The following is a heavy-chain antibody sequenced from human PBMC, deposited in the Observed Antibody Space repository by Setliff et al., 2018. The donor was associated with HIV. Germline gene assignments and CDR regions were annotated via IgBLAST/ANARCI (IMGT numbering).Heavy chain of an antibody. CDR3: VKGAGGYYDY. D-gene: IGHD2-15*01. Sequence: GASVKVSCKASGYTFPDYYMHWVRQAPGQGLQWMGWISPNTGGTNYAQDFQGRVTMTGDTSISTAYMTLRRLRSDDSAMYYCVKGAGGYYDYWSQGALVTVSS. J-gene: IGHJ4*02. CDR2: ISPNTGGT. V-gene: IGHV1-2*02. CDR1: GYTFPDYY.